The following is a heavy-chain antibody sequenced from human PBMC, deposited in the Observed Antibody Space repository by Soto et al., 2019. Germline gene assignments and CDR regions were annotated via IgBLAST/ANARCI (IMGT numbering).Heavy chain of an antibody. J-gene: IGHJ4*02. CDR1: GSTFTRYA. CDR2: INAXNGNI. V-gene: IGHV1-3*01. CDR3: ARDVAELDY. Sequence: XSVKVSCKASGSTFTRYAMHWVRQAPGQRLAWMXWINAXNGNIKYSQKXXGRDTITXXTSATTAYMELSSLRSEDTAVYYCARDVAELDYWGKGTQVTVYS. D-gene: IGHD6-13*01.